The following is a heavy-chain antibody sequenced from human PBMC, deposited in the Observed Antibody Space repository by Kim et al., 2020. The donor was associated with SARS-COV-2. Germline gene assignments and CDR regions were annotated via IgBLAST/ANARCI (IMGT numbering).Heavy chain of an antibody. D-gene: IGHD3-16*01. V-gene: IGHV3-33*01. J-gene: IGHJ3*01. CDR3: ARDRGLGPCDV. CDR1: SVNCRSCD. Sequence: GGSLRLSCEVSSVNCRSCDMHWVRQAPGKGLEWVAVIWYDGSNQFYAESVKGRFTISRDSLKNTVFLQMNSLRVEDTAVYYCARDRGLGPCDVWGQGTM. CDR2: IWYDGSNQ.